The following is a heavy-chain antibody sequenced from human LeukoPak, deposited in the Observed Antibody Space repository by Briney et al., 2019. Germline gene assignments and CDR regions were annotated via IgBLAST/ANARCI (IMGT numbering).Heavy chain of an antibody. Sequence: SETLSLTCTVSAASISNSIYYWGWIRQPPGKGLEWIGSIDYSGSTYYNPSLKSRVTISVDTPKNLFSLKLRSVTAADTAVYYCASPDHDILTGSWWFDTWGQGTLVTVSS. CDR2: IDYSGST. J-gene: IGHJ5*02. CDR3: ASPDHDILTGSWWFDT. V-gene: IGHV4-39*01. D-gene: IGHD3-9*01. CDR1: AASISNSIYY.